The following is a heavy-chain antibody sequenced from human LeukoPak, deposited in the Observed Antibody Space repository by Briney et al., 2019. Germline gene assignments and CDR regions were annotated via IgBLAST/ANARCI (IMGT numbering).Heavy chain of an antibody. D-gene: IGHD3-16*01. CDR3: ARDQRLGGYYYYMDV. J-gene: IGHJ6*03. CDR1: GGSISTYY. CDR2: IYYSGST. Sequence: SETLSLTCTVSGGSISTYYWSWIRQPPGKGLEWIGYIYYSGSTNYNPSLKSRVTISVDTSKNQFSLKLSSVTAADTAVYYCARDQRLGGYYYYMDVWGKGTTVTVSS. V-gene: IGHV4-59*01.